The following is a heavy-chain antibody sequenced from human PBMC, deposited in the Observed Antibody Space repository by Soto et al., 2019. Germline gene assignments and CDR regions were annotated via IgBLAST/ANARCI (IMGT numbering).Heavy chain of an antibody. D-gene: IGHD2-8*01. Sequence: ASVKVSCKASGYTFTRYGISWVRQAPGQGLEWMGWISGYNGDTKYAQKVQGRVTMTIDTSTYTAYMELRSLTSDDTAIYYCAKNGQPPYYYYGMDVWGQGTTVTVSS. CDR2: ISGYNGDT. V-gene: IGHV1-18*01. CDR1: GYTFTRYG. CDR3: AKNGQPPYYYYGMDV. J-gene: IGHJ6*02.